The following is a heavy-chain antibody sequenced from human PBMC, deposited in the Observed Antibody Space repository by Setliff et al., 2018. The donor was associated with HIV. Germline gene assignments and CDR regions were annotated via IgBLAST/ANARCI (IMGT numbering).Heavy chain of an antibody. V-gene: IGHV1-18*01. D-gene: IGHD3-22*01. Sequence: GASVKVSCKASGYTFTSYGISWVRQAPGQGLEWMGWISAYNGNTGYAQKFQGRVTMTRDTSISTAYMELNNLKFEDTAVYYCARARRDSYDRGRRNHYYIDVWGKGTTVTVSS. J-gene: IGHJ6*03. CDR1: GYTFTSYG. CDR2: ISAYNGNT. CDR3: ARARRDSYDRGRRNHYYIDV.